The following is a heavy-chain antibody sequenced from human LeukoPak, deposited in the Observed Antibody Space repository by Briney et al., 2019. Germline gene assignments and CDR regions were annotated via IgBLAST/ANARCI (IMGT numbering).Heavy chain of an antibody. CDR3: ARRYSSSWYSYFDY. V-gene: IGHV4-59*08. CDR1: GGSISSYY. D-gene: IGHD6-13*01. Sequence: SETLSLTCTVSGGSISSYYWSWIRQPPGKGLEWIGYIYCSGSTNYNPSLKSRVTISVDTSKNQFSLKLSSVTAADTAVYYCARRYSSSWYSYFDYWGQGTLVTVSS. J-gene: IGHJ4*02. CDR2: IYCSGST.